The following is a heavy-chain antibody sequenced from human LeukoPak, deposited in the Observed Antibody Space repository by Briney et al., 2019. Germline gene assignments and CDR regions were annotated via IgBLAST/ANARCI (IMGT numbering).Heavy chain of an antibody. J-gene: IGHJ6*04. D-gene: IGHD3-3*01. CDR1: GGSISSYY. CDR3: ARYDSWSGYEV. CDR2: IYYSGST. V-gene: IGHV4-59*08. Sequence: SETLSLTCTVSGGSISSYYWSWIRQPPGKGLEWIGYIYYSGSTNYNPSLRSRVTISVDTSKNQFSLKLSSVTAADTAVYYCARYDSWSGYEVWGKGTTVTVSS.